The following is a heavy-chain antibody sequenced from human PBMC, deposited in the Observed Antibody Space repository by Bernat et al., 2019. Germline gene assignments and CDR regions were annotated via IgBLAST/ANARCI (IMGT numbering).Heavy chain of an antibody. D-gene: IGHD5-12*01. J-gene: IGHJ3*02. CDR1: GFTFSSYA. CDR3: ARDQAEYSCYDSGGAFDI. V-gene: IGHV3-30*01. Sequence: QVQLVESGGGVVQPGRSLRLSCAASGFTFSSYAMHWVRQAPGKGLEWVAVISYDGSNKYYEDSVKGRFTISRDNSKNTLYMHMHRLRAEDTVVYYFARDQAEYSCYDSGGAFDIWGQGTMVTVSS. CDR2: ISYDGSNK.